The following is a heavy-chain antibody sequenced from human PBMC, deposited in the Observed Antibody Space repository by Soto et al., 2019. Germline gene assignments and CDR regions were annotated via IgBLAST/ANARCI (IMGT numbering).Heavy chain of an antibody. CDR3: AKDTGDTAMGPTPTFGMDV. J-gene: IGHJ6*02. D-gene: IGHD5-18*01. V-gene: IGHV3-30-3*01. Sequence: QVQLVEAGGGVVQPGRSLRLSCAASGFTFSSYAIHWVRQAPGKGLEWVVVISYDGSNKYYADSVKARFTISRDNSKNTLYLQMNSLRAEDTAVYYCAKDTGDTAMGPTPTFGMDVWGQGTTVTVSS. CDR1: GFTFSSYA. CDR2: ISYDGSNK.